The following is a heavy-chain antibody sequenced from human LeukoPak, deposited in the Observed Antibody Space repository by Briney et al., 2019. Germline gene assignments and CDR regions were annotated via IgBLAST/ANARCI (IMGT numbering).Heavy chain of an antibody. V-gene: IGHV3-11*01. CDR3: AEGADGDSNDY. CDR1: GFTFSDYS. J-gene: IGHJ4*02. CDR2: ISSSGSTI. D-gene: IGHD4-17*01. Sequence: GGSLRLSCAASGFTFSDYSMSWPRQAPGKGLEWVSYISSSGSTIYYADSVKGRFTISRDNAKNSLYLQMNSLRAEDTAVYYCAEGADGDSNDYWGQGTLVTVSS.